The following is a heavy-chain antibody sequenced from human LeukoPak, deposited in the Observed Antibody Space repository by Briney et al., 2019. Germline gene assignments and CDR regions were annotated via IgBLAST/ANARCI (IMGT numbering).Heavy chain of an antibody. D-gene: IGHD2-15*01. J-gene: IGHJ4*02. CDR3: ARYCSGGSCRGTDY. CDR2: ISSSSSYI. Sequence: TGGSLRLSCAASGFTFSSYSMNWVRQAPGKGLEWVSSISSSSSYIYYADSVKGRFTISRDNAKNSLYLQMNSLRAEDTAVYYCARYCSGGSCRGTDYWGQGTLVTVSS. V-gene: IGHV3-21*01. CDR1: GFTFSSYS.